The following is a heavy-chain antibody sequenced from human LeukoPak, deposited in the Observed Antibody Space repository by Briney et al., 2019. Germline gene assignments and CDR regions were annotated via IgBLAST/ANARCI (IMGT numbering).Heavy chain of an antibody. J-gene: IGHJ4*02. V-gene: IGHV3-23*01. Sequence: GGSLRLSCAASGFTFSSYAMSWVRQAPGKGLGWVSAISGSGDGTYYADSVKGRFTISRDNSKNTLYLQMNILRAEDTAVYYCAKVFEEMTTTNYYFDYWGQGTLVTVSS. D-gene: IGHD5-24*01. CDR3: AKVFEEMTTTNYYFDY. CDR1: GFTFSSYA. CDR2: ISGSGDGT.